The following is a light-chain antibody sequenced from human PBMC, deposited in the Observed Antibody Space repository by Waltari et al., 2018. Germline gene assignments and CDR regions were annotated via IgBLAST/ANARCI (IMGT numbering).Light chain of an antibody. CDR3: QQSYITPLP. V-gene: IGKV1-39*01. CDR2: SAS. J-gene: IGKJ4*01. CDR1: QNVFTY. Sequence: DIQMTQSPSSLSASVGDRVTITCRASQNVFTYLNWYQQKPGKAPKFLIYSASILQTGVPSRFSGSGSETDFTLTIRNLQPEDFATYYSQQSYITPLPSGGGTKVEI.